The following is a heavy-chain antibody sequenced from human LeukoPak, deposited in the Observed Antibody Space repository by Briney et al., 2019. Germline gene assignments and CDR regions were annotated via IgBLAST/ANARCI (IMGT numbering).Heavy chain of an antibody. D-gene: IGHD3-3*01. CDR3: ATVSIFGGDLSAFDI. CDR1: GYTLTELS. J-gene: IGHJ3*02. V-gene: IGHV1-24*01. CDR2: FDPEDGET. Sequence: GASVKVSCKVSGYTLTELSMHWVRQAPGKGLERMGGFDPEDGETIYAQKFQGRVTMTEDTSTDTAYMELSSLRSEDTAVYYCATVSIFGGDLSAFDIWGQGTMVTVSS.